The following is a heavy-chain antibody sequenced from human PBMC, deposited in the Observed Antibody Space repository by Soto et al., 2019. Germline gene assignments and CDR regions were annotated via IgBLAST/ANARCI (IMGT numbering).Heavy chain of an antibody. Sequence: GASVKVSCKASGYTFTSYDINWVRQATGQGLEWMGWMNPNSGNTGYAQKFQGRVTMTRNTSISTAYMELSSLRSEDTAVYYCALPMTTTFDDAFDIWGQGTMVTVSS. D-gene: IGHD4-17*01. J-gene: IGHJ3*02. CDR3: ALPMTTTFDDAFDI. V-gene: IGHV1-8*01. CDR1: GYTFTSYD. CDR2: MNPNSGNT.